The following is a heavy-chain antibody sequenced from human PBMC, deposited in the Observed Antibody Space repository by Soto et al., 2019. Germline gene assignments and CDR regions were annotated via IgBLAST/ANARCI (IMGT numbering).Heavy chain of an antibody. J-gene: IGHJ6*02. V-gene: IGHV3-43*01. CDR2: ISWDGGST. Sequence: LSLSCAASGFTFDDYTMHWVRQAPGNGLEWVSLISWDGGSTYYADSVKGRFTISRDNSKNSLYLQMNSLRTEDTALYYCAKDLRSDYYYYGMDVWGQGTTVTVSS. CDR3: AKDLRSDYYYYGMDV. CDR1: GFTFDDYT.